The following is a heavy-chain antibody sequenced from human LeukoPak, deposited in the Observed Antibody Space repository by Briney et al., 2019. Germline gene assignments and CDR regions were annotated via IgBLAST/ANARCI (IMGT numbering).Heavy chain of an antibody. CDR1: GCTFSSYC. J-gene: IGHJ5*02. Sequence: GGSLTLSCAASGCTFSSYCLHWVRQAPGKGLEWVAFIRYDGSNKYYADSVKGRFTISRHNSKNTLYLQMNSLRAEDTAVYYCAKDRWVWFGTTKSFDPWGRGTLVTVSS. D-gene: IGHD3-10*01. CDR3: AKDRWVWFGTTKSFDP. CDR2: IRYDGSNK. V-gene: IGHV3-30*02.